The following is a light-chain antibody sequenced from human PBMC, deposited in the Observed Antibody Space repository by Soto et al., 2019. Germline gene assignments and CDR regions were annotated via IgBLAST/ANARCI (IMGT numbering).Light chain of an antibody. CDR3: QQYYSTPWT. CDR1: QSVLYSSNNKNY. CDR2: WAS. J-gene: IGKJ1*01. V-gene: IGKV4-1*01. Sequence: DIVMTQSPDSLAASLGERATITCTSSQSVLYSSNNKNYLAWYQQKPGQPPKLLIYWASTRESGVPDRFSGSGSGTDFTLTISSLQAEDVAVYYCQQYYSTPWTVGQGTKVDIK.